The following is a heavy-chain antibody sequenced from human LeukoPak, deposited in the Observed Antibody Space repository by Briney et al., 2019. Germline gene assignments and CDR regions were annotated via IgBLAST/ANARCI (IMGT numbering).Heavy chain of an antibody. CDR1: GFTFSSYA. CDR3: ARVGYSSGDMIDY. Sequence: GGSPRLSCAASGFTFSSYAMHWVRQAPGKGLEWVAVISYDGSNKYYADSVKGRFTISRDNSKNTLYLQMNSLRAEDTAVYYCARVGYSSGDMIDYWGQGTLVTVSS. V-gene: IGHV3-30*04. J-gene: IGHJ4*02. D-gene: IGHD6-19*01. CDR2: ISYDGSNK.